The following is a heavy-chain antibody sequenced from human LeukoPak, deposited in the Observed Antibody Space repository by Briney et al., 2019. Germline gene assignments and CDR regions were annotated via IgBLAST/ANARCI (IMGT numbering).Heavy chain of an antibody. CDR2: IDGDGSDT. J-gene: IGHJ4*02. Sequence: GGSLRLSCAASGFAFSTYWMHWVRQAPGKGLVWVSRIDGDGSDTNFADSVKGRFTISRDNAKNTVSLQMNSLRVEDTAVYYCVRGLDSYSYAYGLYWGQGTLVTVSS. CDR3: VRGLDSYSYAYGLY. V-gene: IGHV3-74*01. CDR1: GFAFSTYW. D-gene: IGHD5-18*01.